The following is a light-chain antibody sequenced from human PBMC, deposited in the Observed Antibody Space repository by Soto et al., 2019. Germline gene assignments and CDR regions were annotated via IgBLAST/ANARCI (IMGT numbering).Light chain of an antibody. CDR3: QQSYRTPHT. J-gene: IGKJ2*01. CDR1: QGVSAY. CDR2: AAS. V-gene: IGKV1-39*01. Sequence: DIQMTQSPSSLSASVGDRVTITCRASQGVSAYLLWYRQRQGRAPELLIYAASNLKSGVTSRFSGSGSGTNFTLTITNLQPEDFGTYYCQQSYRTPHTFGQGTKLETK.